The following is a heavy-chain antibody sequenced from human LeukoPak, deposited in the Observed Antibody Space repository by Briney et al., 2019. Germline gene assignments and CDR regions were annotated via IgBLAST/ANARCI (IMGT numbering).Heavy chain of an antibody. J-gene: IGHJ4*02. CDR1: GYSISSGYY. V-gene: IGHV4-38-2*02. Sequence: SETLSLTCTVSGYSISSGYYWGWIRQPPGKGLEWIGSIYHSGSTYYNPSLKSRVTISVDTSKNQFSLKLSSVAAADTAVYYCARVGSNPFYPSADYWGQGTLVTVSS. D-gene: IGHD1-26*01. CDR2: IYHSGST. CDR3: ARVGSNPFYPSADY.